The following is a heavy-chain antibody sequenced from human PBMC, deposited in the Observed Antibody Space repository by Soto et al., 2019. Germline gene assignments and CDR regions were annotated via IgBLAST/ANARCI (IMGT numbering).Heavy chain of an antibody. V-gene: IGHV3-9*01. J-gene: IGHJ4*02. Sequence: GGSLRLSCEGSGFTFSDYAMHWVRQAPGRGLEWVSGINWNGRSIGYADSVKGRFTISRDNAKNSLYLEMNSLRLEDTAFYYFDTWGQGTPVTVSS. CDR2: INWNGRSI. CDR3: DT. CDR1: GFTFSDYA.